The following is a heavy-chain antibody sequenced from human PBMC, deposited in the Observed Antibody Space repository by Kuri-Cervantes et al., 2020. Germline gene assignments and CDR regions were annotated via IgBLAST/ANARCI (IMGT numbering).Heavy chain of an antibody. V-gene: IGHV1-8*01. CDR2: MNPNSGNT. CDR1: GYTFTSYD. D-gene: IGHD2-2*03. Sequence: ASVKVSCKASGYTFTSYDINWVRQATGQGLEWMGWMNPNSGNTGYAQKFQGRVTMTRNTSISTAYMELSSLRSEDTAVYYCARVGSQGGYCSSTSCYGNWFDPWGQGTLVTVSS. CDR3: ARVGSQGGYCSSTSCYGNWFDP. J-gene: IGHJ5*02.